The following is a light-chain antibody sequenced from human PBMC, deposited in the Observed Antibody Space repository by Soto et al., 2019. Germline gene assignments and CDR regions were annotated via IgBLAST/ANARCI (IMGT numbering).Light chain of an antibody. J-gene: IGKJ3*01. Sequence: DIQMTQSPSTLSASVGDRVTITCRASQSISTWLAWYQQKPGKAPKVLFYDASSLESGAPSRFSGSGSGTEFTLTISSLQPDDFATYYCQQYKNYLTFGPGTKVDIK. CDR3: QQYKNYLT. V-gene: IGKV1-5*01. CDR1: QSISTW. CDR2: DAS.